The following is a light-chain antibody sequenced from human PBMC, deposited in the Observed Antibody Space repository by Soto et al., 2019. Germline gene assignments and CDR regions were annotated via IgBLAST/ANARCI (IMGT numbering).Light chain of an antibody. CDR1: QSISSY. J-gene: IGKJ1*01. V-gene: IGKV1-39*01. CDR3: LRSYSTLGT. CDR2: AAS. Sequence: DIQMTQTPSSLSASVGDRVTITCRASQSISSYLNWYQQKPEKAPKLLIYAASSLQSGVPSRFSGSGSGTDFTLTISSLQPEDFATYYCLRSYSTLGTFGQGTKVEIK.